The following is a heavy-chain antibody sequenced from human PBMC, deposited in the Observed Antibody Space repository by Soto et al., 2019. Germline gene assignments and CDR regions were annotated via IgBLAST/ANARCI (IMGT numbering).Heavy chain of an antibody. CDR3: ARDRDTAMVNPPFTMVRGGHWFDP. CDR1: GGSISSYY. CDR2: IYYSGST. Sequence: SETLSLTCTVSGGSISSYYWSWIRQPPGKGLEWIGYIYYSGSTNYNPSLKSRVTISVDTCKNQFSLKLGSVTAADTAVYYCARDRDTAMVNPPFTMVRGGHWFDPWGQGTLVTVSS. V-gene: IGHV4-59*01. J-gene: IGHJ5*02. D-gene: IGHD3-10*01.